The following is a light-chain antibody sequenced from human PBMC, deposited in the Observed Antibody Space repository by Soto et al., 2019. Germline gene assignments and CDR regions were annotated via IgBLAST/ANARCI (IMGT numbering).Light chain of an antibody. CDR1: STDVGDFNY. CDR3: SSYSSSTTHVV. CDR2: DVT. J-gene: IGLJ2*01. Sequence: QSALTQPASVSGSPGRSVTISCTENSTDVGDFNYVSWYQHLPGRAPKLIIYDVTNRPSGISYRFSASKSGRTASLTISGLQAEDEADYYCSSYSSSTTHVVFGGGTKLTVL. V-gene: IGLV2-14*03.